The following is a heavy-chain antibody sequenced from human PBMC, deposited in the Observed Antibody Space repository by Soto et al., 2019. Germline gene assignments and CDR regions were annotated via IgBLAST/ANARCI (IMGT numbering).Heavy chain of an antibody. J-gene: IGHJ4*02. CDR3: ATVSGYSYGPFDY. CDR1: GFTFSSYA. CDR2: ISGSGGST. D-gene: IGHD5-18*01. Sequence: GGSLRLSCAASGFTFSSYAMSWVRQAPGKGLEWVSAISGSGGSTYYADSVKGRFTISRDNSKNTLYPQMNSLRAEDTAVYYCATVSGYSYGPFDYWGQGTLVTVSS. V-gene: IGHV3-23*01.